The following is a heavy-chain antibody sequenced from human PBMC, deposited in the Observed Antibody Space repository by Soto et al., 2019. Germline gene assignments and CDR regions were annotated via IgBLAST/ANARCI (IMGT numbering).Heavy chain of an antibody. CDR2: IIPIFGTA. J-gene: IGHJ5*02. Sequence: SVKVSCKASGYTFTGYYMHWVRQAPGQGLEWMGGIIPIFGTANYAQKFQGRVTITADESTSTAYMELSSLRSEDTAVYYCAREIAARLIGWFDPWGQGTLVTVSS. D-gene: IGHD6-6*01. CDR1: GYTFTGYY. V-gene: IGHV1-69*13. CDR3: AREIAARLIGWFDP.